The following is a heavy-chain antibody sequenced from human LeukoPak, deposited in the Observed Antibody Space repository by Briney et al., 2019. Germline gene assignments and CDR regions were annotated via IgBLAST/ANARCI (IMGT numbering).Heavy chain of an antibody. V-gene: IGHV4-59*08. D-gene: IGHD3-10*01. CDR2: IYYSESTSGST. Sequence: SETLSLTCTVSGGSISSYDWSWNRQPPGKGLEWIGYIYYSESTSGSTDYNPSLKSRVTISLDTSKNQFSLKVSSVTPADTAVYYCARQWSYCGSGLPFDLWGQGTLVTVS. CDR3: ARQWSYCGSGLPFDL. J-gene: IGHJ5*02. CDR1: GGSISSYD.